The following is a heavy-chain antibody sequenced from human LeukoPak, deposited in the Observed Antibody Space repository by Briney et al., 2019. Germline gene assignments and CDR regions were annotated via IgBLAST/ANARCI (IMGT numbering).Heavy chain of an antibody. J-gene: IGHJ4*02. Sequence: PGGSLRLSCAASGFTFSNYGMRWVRQAPGKGLEWVAVISYDGSNKYYTDSVKGRFTISRDNSKNTLYLQMNSLRAEDTAVYYCAKDRTAGYDGLVDYWGQGTLVTVSS. CDR1: GFTFSNYG. CDR2: ISYDGSNK. D-gene: IGHD3-22*01. V-gene: IGHV3-30*18. CDR3: AKDRTAGYDGLVDY.